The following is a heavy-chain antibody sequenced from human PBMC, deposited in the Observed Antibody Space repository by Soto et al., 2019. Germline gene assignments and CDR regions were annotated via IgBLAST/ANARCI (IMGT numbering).Heavy chain of an antibody. CDR1: GYTFTSYA. CDR2: INAGNGNT. J-gene: IGHJ4*02. D-gene: IGHD2-15*01. CDR3: ARSCEDIVVVVAAPSDACFDY. V-gene: IGHV1-3*01. Sequence: QVQLVQSGAEVKKPGASVKVSCKASGYTFTSYAMHWVRQAPGQRLEWMGWINAGNGNTKYSQKFQGRVIMTRDTSASTAYMELSSLRTEDTAVYYCARSCEDIVVVVAAPSDACFDYWGQGTLVTVSS.